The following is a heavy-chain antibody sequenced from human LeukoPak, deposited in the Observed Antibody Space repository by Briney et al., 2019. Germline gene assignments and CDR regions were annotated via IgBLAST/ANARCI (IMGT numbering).Heavy chain of an antibody. CDR2: VYWHGDT. CDR3: AHGRGFGSGDYFDY. V-gene: IGHV2-5*01. CDR1: GFSLNTRELS. D-gene: IGHD3-10*01. J-gene: IGHJ4*02. Sequence: SGPTLVNPTQTLTLTCTFSGFSLNTRELSVGWIRQPPAKALERLALVYWHGDTRYSPSLRGKITIIKDTSKNQVVLTMSNIGPRDTGTYYCAHGRGFGSGDYFDYWGQGIMVTVSS.